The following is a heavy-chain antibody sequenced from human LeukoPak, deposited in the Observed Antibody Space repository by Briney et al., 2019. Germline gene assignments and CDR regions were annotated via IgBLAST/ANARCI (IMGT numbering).Heavy chain of an antibody. V-gene: IGHV1-8*01. D-gene: IGHD3-16*02. CDR1: GYTFTSYD. J-gene: IGHJ4*02. CDR2: MYPNSGNT. CDR3: ARGKREKSYYDYVWGSYRYTGSDY. Sequence: ASVKVSCKASGYTFTSYDINWVRQATGQGLEWMGWMYPNSGNTGYAQKFQGRVTMTRNTSISTAYMELSSLRSEDTAVYYCARGKREKSYYDYVWGSYRYTGSDYWGQGTLVTVSS.